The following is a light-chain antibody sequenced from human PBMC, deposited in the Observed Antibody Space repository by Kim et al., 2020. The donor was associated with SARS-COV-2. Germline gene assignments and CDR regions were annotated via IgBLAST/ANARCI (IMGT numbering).Light chain of an antibody. Sequence: DIQMTQSPSTLSASVGDRVTITCRASQSISSWLAWYQQKPGKAPKLLIYKATNLESGVPSRFSGRGSGTEFTLTISSLQPDDFATYYCQQYNSYPYTFGQGTKVDIK. J-gene: IGKJ2*01. CDR1: QSISSW. CDR3: QQYNSYPYT. CDR2: KAT. V-gene: IGKV1-5*03.